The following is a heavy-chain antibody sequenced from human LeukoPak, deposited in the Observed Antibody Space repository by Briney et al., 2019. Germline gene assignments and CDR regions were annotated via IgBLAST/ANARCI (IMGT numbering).Heavy chain of an antibody. CDR2: INDSGDYT. CDR3: AKSLDLAVAGIDY. Sequence: PGGSLRLSCAASGFTFSSHAMSWVRQAPGKGLAWVSGINDSGDYTYHADSVKGRFTTSRDNSKNTVDLQMNSLRAEDTAVYYCAKSLDLAVAGIDYWGQGTLVTASS. V-gene: IGHV3-23*01. D-gene: IGHD6-19*01. CDR1: GFTFSSHA. J-gene: IGHJ4*02.